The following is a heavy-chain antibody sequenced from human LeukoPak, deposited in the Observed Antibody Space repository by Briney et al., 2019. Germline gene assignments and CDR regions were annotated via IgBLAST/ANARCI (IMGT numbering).Heavy chain of an antibody. CDR1: GGSISSSSYY. CDR3: ARDLAYGGNSLFDY. CDR2: IYYSGST. Sequence: SETLSLTCTVSGGSISSSSYYWGWIPQPPGKGLEWIGSIYYSGSTYYNPSLKSRVTISVDTSKNQFSLKLSSVTAADTAVYYCARDLAYGGNSLFDYWGQGTLVTVSS. D-gene: IGHD4-23*01. V-gene: IGHV4-39*07. J-gene: IGHJ4*02.